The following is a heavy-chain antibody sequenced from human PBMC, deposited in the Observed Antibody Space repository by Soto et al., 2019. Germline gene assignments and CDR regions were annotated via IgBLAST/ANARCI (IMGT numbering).Heavy chain of an antibody. Sequence: QVQLVESGGGVVQPGRSLRLSCAASGFTFSSYGMHWVRQAPGKGLEWVAVIWYDGSNKYYADSVKGRFTISSDNSKNTLYLQMNSLRAEDTAVYYCARDRAVNYYDSSGPFDYWGQGTLVTVAS. V-gene: IGHV3-33*01. CDR1: GFTFSSYG. D-gene: IGHD3-22*01. CDR3: ARDRAVNYYDSSGPFDY. CDR2: IWYDGSNK. J-gene: IGHJ4*02.